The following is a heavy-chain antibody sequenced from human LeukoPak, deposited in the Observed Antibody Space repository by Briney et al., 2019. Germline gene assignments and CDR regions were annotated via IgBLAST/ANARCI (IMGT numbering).Heavy chain of an antibody. V-gene: IGHV7-4-1*02. CDR1: GYTFTSYA. J-gene: IGHJ4*02. CDR2: INTNTGNP. D-gene: IGHD2-15*01. Sequence: ASVKVSCKASGYTFTSYAMNWVRQAPGQGLEWMGWINTNTGNPTYAQGFTGRFVFSLDTSVSTAYLQISSLKAEDTAVYYCARVHCSGGSCYPVTFDYWGQGTLVTVSS. CDR3: ARVHCSGGSCYPVTFDY.